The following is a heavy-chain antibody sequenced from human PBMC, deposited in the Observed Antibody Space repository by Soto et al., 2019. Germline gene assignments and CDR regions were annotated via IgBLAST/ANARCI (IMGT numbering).Heavy chain of an antibody. CDR3: ARARGGFLRSHGMEI. Sequence: QLQLKESGSGLVKPSQTLSLICAVSGDSISSGGYSWGWIRQPPGKGLEWIGYSYHSGSTYYNPSLKSRVTISVDRSKNQCSLKLSSVNAADTAVYYCARARGGFLRSHGMEIW. CDR1: GDSISSGGYS. J-gene: IGHJ6*01. D-gene: IGHD3-3*01. CDR2: SYHSGST. V-gene: IGHV4-30-2*01.